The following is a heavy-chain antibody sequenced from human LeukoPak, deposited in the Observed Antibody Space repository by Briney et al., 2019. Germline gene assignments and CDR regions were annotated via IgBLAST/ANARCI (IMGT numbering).Heavy chain of an antibody. D-gene: IGHD4-17*01. CDR1: GGSFSGYY. CDR2: INHSGST. V-gene: IGHV4-34*01. J-gene: IGHJ4*02. Sequence: SETLSRTCAVDGGSFSGYYWDWDRQRPGKGLEWIGEINHSGSTNYNTSLKRRATISVDKSRNQFSLKLSSGIAADTAVYYCARGQERQVRLHPFHYGGQGTLVTVSS. CDR3: ARGQERQVRLHPFHY.